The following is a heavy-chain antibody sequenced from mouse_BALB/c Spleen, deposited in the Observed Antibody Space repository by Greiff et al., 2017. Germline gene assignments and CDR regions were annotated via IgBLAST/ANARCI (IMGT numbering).Heavy chain of an antibody. Sequence: EVQLQQSGPELMKPRASVKISCKASGYSFTSYYMHWVKQSHGKSLEWIGYIDPFNGGTSYNQKFKGKATLTVDKSSSTAYMHLSSLTSEDSAVYYCARWGLLRYYFDYWGQGTTLTVSS. CDR1: GYSFTSYY. CDR2: IDPFNGGT. V-gene: IGHV1-28*01. D-gene: IGHD1-1*01. CDR3: ARWGLLRYYFDY. J-gene: IGHJ2*01.